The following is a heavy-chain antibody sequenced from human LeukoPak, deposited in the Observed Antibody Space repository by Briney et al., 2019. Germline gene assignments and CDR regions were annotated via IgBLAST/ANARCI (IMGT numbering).Heavy chain of an antibody. CDR3: ARADYNFWSGYFY. Sequence: PSETLSLPCAVYGGSFSGYYWSWIRHPPGKGLEWIGEINHSASTNYNQSLKRRVTITVDTPKIQFSLKLGSVTAADTAVYYCARADYNFWSGYFYWGQGTLVTVSS. CDR1: GGSFSGYY. V-gene: IGHV4-34*01. J-gene: IGHJ4*02. CDR2: INHSAST. D-gene: IGHD3-3*01.